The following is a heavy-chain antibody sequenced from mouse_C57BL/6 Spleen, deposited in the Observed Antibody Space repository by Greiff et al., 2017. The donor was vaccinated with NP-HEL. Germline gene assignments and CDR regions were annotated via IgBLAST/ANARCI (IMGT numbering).Heavy chain of an antibody. J-gene: IGHJ2*01. CDR1: GYTFTNYW. V-gene: IGHV1-63*01. CDR3: ARLGSKDYFDY. D-gene: IGHD2-5*01. CDR2: IYPGGGYT. Sequence: QVQLKESGAELVRPGTSVKMSCKASGYTFTNYWIGWAKQRPGHGLEWIGDIYPGGGYTNYNEKFKGKATLTADKSSSTAYMQFSSLTSEDSAIYYCARLGSKDYFDYWGQGTTLTVSS.